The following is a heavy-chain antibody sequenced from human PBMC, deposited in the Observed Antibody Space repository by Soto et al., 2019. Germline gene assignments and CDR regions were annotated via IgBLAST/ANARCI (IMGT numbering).Heavy chain of an antibody. CDR2: INHSGST. D-gene: IGHD3-22*01. CDR3: ARGLGKIVVVKSWFDP. Sequence: LSLTCAVYGGSFSGYYWSWIRQPPGKGLEWIGEINHSGSTNYNPSLKSRVTISVDTSKNQFSLKLSSVTAADTAVYYCARGLGKIVVVKSWFDPWGQGTLVTVSS. J-gene: IGHJ5*02. CDR1: GGSFSGYY. V-gene: IGHV4-34*01.